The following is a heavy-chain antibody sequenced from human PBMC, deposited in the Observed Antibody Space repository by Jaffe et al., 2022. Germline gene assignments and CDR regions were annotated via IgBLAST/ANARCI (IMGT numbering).Heavy chain of an antibody. CDR3: VRHYYGSGSYLSWFDP. CDR1: GYSFTSYW. Sequence: EVQLVQSGAEVKKPGESLKISCKGSGYSFTSYWIGWVRQMPGKGLEWMGIIYPGDSDTRYSPSFQGQVTISADKSISTAYLQWSSLKASDTAMYYCVRHYYGSGSYLSWFDPWGQGTLVTVSS. J-gene: IGHJ5*02. CDR2: IYPGDSDT. V-gene: IGHV5-51*01. D-gene: IGHD3-10*01.